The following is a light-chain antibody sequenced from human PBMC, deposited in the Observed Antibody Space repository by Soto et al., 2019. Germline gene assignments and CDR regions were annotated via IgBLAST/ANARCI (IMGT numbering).Light chain of an antibody. J-gene: IGKJ4*01. V-gene: IGKV3-11*01. CDR3: QQRSSLPPALT. Sequence: EIVLTQSPATLSLSPGERATLSCRASHRISSYLAWYQQKPGQAPRLLIYDTSNRASGIPARFSGSGSGTDFTLTFSSLEPEDFAVYYCQQRSSLPPALTFGGGTKVELK. CDR1: HRISSY. CDR2: DTS.